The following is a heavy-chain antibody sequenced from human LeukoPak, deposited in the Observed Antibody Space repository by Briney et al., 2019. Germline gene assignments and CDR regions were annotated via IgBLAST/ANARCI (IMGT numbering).Heavy chain of an antibody. V-gene: IGHV3-23*01. J-gene: IGHJ4*02. CDR3: AKKEAPPGDYYDSSGYYIEGYYFDY. CDR2: ISGSGGST. Sequence: GGSLRLSCAASGFTFSSYGMSWVRQAPGKGLEWVSAISGSGGSTYYADSVKGRFTISRDNSKNTLYLQMNSLRAEDTAVYYCAKKEAPPGDYYDSSGYYIEGYYFDYWGQGTLVTVSS. D-gene: IGHD3-22*01. CDR1: GFTFSSYG.